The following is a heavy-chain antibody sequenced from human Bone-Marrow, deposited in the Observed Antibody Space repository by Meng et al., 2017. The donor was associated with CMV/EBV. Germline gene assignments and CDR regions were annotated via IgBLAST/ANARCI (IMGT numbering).Heavy chain of an antibody. V-gene: IGHV1-24*01. CDR3: ARGRVGATEKSFDY. Sequence: ASVKVSCKVSGNTLTDLSIHWVRQAPGKGLEWMGGFDPEDGETRYAQKLQGRVTMTTDTSTSTAYMELRSLRSDDTAVYYCARGRVGATEKSFDYWGQGTLVTVSS. CDR2: FDPEDGET. J-gene: IGHJ4*02. D-gene: IGHD1-26*01. CDR1: GNTLTDLS.